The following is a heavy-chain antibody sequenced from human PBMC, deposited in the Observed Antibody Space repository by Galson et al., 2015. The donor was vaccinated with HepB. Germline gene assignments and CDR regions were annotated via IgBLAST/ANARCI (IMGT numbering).Heavy chain of an antibody. D-gene: IGHD5-24*01. Sequence: PALVKPPQTLTLTCTFSGFSLNDNAVGVAWIRQPPEKALEWLALIYWDDVRHYNPSLNNRLAITKDSSKNQVVLTLSDIDPVDTATYYCAHTAGWLPDYWGQGTLVTVST. CDR2: IYWDDVR. J-gene: IGHJ4*02. CDR1: GFSLNDNAVG. CDR3: AHTAGWLPDY. V-gene: IGHV2-5*02.